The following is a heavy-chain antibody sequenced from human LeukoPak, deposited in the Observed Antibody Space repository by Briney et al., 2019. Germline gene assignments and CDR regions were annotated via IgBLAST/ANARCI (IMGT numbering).Heavy chain of an antibody. J-gene: IGHJ4*02. CDR2: INRDGSTT. CDR1: GFTFSNYW. D-gene: IGHD3-10*01. Sequence: GRSLRLSCPASGFTFSNYWVHWVRQAPGKGLVWVSRINRDGSTTKYADSVKGRFTVSRDNAKNTVNLQMNSLRAEDTAVYYCARDKKSGESSEIDYWGQGTLVTVSS. CDR3: ARDKKSGESSEIDY. V-gene: IGHV3-74*03.